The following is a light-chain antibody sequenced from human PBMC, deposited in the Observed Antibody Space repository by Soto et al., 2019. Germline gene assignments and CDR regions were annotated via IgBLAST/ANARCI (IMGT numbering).Light chain of an antibody. Sequence: DIVLTQSPGTLSLSPGERAALSCRASQSVSSSYLAWYQQKPGQAPRLLIYGASNRATGIPDRFSGSGSGTDFTLTISRLEPEDFAVYYCQQHDNSPLTFGGGTKVDI. CDR3: QQHDNSPLT. CDR2: GAS. CDR1: QSVSSSY. J-gene: IGKJ4*01. V-gene: IGKV3-20*01.